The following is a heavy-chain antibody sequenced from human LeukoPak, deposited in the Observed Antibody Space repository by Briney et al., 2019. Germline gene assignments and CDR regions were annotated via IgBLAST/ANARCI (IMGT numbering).Heavy chain of an antibody. CDR1: GFTFSSYW. D-gene: IGHD5-18*01. J-gene: IGHJ4*02. Sequence: GGSLRLSCAASGFTFSSYWMSWVRQAPGKGLEWVANIKQDGSEKYYVDSVKGRFTISRDSAKTSLYLQMISLRAEDTAVYYCARHLSGVTGYTYGRGIDYWGQGTLVTVSS. V-gene: IGHV3-7*01. CDR2: IKQDGSEK. CDR3: ARHLSGVTGYTYGRGIDY.